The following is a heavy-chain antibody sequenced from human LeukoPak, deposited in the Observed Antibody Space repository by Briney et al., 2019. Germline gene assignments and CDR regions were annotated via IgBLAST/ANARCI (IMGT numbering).Heavy chain of an antibody. Sequence: SETLSLTCAVYGGSLSGYYWSRIRQPPGKGLEWIGEINHSGSTNYNPSLKSRVTISVDTSKNQFSLKLSSVTAADTAVYYCARGRRRFLEWLPIGSRFDYWGQGTLVTVSS. D-gene: IGHD3-3*01. CDR1: GGSLSGYY. CDR2: INHSGST. J-gene: IGHJ4*02. CDR3: ARGRRRFLEWLPIGSRFDY. V-gene: IGHV4-34*01.